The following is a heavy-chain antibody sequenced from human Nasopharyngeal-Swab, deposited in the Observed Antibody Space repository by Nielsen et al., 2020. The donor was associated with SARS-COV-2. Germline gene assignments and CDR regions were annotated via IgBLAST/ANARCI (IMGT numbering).Heavy chain of an antibody. V-gene: IGHV3-30*18. J-gene: IGHJ3*02. CDR1: GFTFSSYG. CDR2: ISYDGSNK. CDR3: AKEGARDHDAFDI. Sequence: GESLKISCAASGFTFSSYGMHWVRQAPGKGLEWVAVISYDGSNKYYADSVKGRFTISRDNSKNTLYLQMNSLRAEDTAVYYCAKEGARDHDAFDIWGQGTMVTVSS. D-gene: IGHD3-16*01.